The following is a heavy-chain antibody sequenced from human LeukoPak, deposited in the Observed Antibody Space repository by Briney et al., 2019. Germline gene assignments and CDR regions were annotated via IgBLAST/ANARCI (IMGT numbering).Heavy chain of an antibody. J-gene: IGHJ5*02. D-gene: IGHD1-26*01. CDR3: ARRRGSYYRTWFDP. CDR1: GFTFDDYG. Sequence: GGSLRLSCAASGFTFDDYGMSWVPQAPGKGLEWVSGINWNGSSTVYADSVKGRFTISRDNAKNSLYLQMNSLRAEDTALYYCARRRGSYYRTWFDPWGQGTLVTVSA. CDR2: INWNGSST. V-gene: IGHV3-20*04.